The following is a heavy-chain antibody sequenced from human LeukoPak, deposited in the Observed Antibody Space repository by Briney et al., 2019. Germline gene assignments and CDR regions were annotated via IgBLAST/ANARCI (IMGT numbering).Heavy chain of an antibody. CDR2: IYYSGST. D-gene: IGHD6-13*01. CDR1: GGSISSYY. Sequence: SETLSLTCTVSGGSISSYYWSWIRQPPGEGLERIVYIYYSGSTNYNPSLKSRVTISVATSKNQFSLKVRSVPAADTAVYYCARQQQPSYSSFDSWGQGTLVTVSS. J-gene: IGHJ4*02. V-gene: IGHV4-59*08. CDR3: ARQQQPSYSSFDS.